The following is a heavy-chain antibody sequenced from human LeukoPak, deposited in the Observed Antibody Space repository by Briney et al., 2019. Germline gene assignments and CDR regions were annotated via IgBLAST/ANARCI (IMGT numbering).Heavy chain of an antibody. D-gene: IGHD6-13*01. Sequence: GGSLRLSCAASGFTFSSYSMNLVRQAPGKGLEWVSSISSSSSYIYYADSVKGRFTISRDNAKNSLYLQMNSLRAEDTAVYYCASQAYSSSWYYYWGQGTLVTVSS. V-gene: IGHV3-21*01. CDR3: ASQAYSSSWYYY. CDR1: GFTFSSYS. J-gene: IGHJ4*02. CDR2: ISSSSSYI.